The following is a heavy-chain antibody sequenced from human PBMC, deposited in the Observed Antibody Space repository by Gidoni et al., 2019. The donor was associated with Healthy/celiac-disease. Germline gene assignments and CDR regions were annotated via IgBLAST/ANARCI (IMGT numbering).Heavy chain of an antibody. CDR2: INHSGST. J-gene: IGHJ4*02. CDR1: GGSFSNYY. V-gene: IGHV4-34*01. Sequence: QVQLQQWGAGLLKPSEPLSLTCSVYGGSFSNYYWNWIRQPPGKGLEWIGEINHSGSTNYNPSLKSRVTISVDTSKNQFSLKVNSVTAADTAVYYCARGNYCSSTSCYRAPFDCWGQGTLVTVSS. D-gene: IGHD2-2*02. CDR3: ARGNYCSSTSCYRAPFDC.